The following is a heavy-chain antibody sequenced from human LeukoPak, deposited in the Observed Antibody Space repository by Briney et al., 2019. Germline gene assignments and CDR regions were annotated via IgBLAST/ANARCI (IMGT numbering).Heavy chain of an antibody. J-gene: IGHJ4*02. CDR1: GFTFGDYA. D-gene: IGHD3-10*01. Sequence: QPGGSLRLSCSTSGFTFGDYAMSWVRQAPGKGLEWVGFIQAKAYGGATKYAASVNGRFSISRDDSQSIANLQMNDLKTEDTAVYYCASVKWFGELLPFDYWGQGALVTVSS. CDR2: IQAKAYGGAT. CDR3: ASVKWFGELLPFDY. V-gene: IGHV3-49*04.